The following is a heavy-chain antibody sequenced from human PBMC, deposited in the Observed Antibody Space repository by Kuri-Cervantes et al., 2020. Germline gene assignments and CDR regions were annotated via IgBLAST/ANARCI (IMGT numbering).Heavy chain of an antibody. CDR1: GGSISSGGYS. CDR3: ARMYSSSFPTHVDV. V-gene: IGHV4-61*08. CDR2: IYYSGST. J-gene: IGHJ6*02. Sequence: SETLSLTCAVSGGSISSGGYSWSWIRQPPGKGLEWIGYIYYSGSTNYNPSLKSRVTISVDTSKNQFSLKLSSVTAADTAVYYCARMYSSSFPTHVDVWGQGTTVTVSS. D-gene: IGHD6-13*01.